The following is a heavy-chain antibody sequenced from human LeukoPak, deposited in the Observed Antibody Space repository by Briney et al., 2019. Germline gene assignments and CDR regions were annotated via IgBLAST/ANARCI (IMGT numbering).Heavy chain of an antibody. CDR2: MNPNSGNT. V-gene: IGHV1-8*03. J-gene: IGHJ4*02. Sequence: ASVKVSCKASGYTFTSYDINWVRQATGQGLEWMGWMNPNSGNTGYAQKFQGRVTITADESTSTAYMELSSLRSEETAVYYCARDYMGRLGATKFNYFDYWGQGTLVTVSS. CDR1: GYTFTSYD. CDR3: ARDYMGRLGATKFNYFDY. D-gene: IGHD1-26*01.